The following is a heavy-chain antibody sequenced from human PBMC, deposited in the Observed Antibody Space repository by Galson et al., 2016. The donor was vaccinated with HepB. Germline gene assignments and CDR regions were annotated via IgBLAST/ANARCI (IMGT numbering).Heavy chain of an antibody. CDR1: GYTFSSHG. D-gene: IGHD3-16*01. CDR2: ISANNRHT. Sequence: SVKVSCKASGYTFSSHGITWVRQAPGQGLEWMGWISANNRHTNHEQHFQGRLTLTSDTSTSTGYMELGSLTSDDTAVYFCARDGGLAYRDPFDYWGQGTLVIVSS. V-gene: IGHV1-18*01. J-gene: IGHJ4*02. CDR3: ARDGGLAYRDPFDY.